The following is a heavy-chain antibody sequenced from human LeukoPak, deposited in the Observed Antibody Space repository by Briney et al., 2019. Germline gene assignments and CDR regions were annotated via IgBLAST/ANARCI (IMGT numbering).Heavy chain of an antibody. D-gene: IGHD5-18*01. Sequence: GSLRLSCAASGFTFSIYWMHWVRQPPGKGLVWVSRINSDGSSTSYSDSVKGRFTISRDNAKNTLYLQMNSLRVEDTALYYCARDAPGNTALDYWGQGSLVTVSS. V-gene: IGHV3-74*01. J-gene: IGHJ4*02. CDR2: INSDGSST. CDR1: GFTFSIYW. CDR3: ARDAPGNTALDY.